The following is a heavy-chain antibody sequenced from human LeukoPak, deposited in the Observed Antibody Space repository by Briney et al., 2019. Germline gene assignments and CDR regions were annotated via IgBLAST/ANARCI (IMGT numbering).Heavy chain of an antibody. CDR2: IISSSSYI. V-gene: IGHV3-21*01. CDR3: ARGWRGVAPNWLDP. Sequence: GGSLRLSCAASGFTFSSYSMNWVRQAPGKGLEWVSSIISSSSYIYYADSVNGRFTISRDNAKNSLYLQMHSLRAEDAAVYYCARGWRGVAPNWLDPWGQGTMVTVSS. CDR1: GFTFSSYS. D-gene: IGHD2-8*02. J-gene: IGHJ5*02.